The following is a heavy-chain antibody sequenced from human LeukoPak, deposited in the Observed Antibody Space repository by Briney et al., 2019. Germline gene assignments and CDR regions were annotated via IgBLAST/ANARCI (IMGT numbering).Heavy chain of an antibody. V-gene: IGHV3-21*01. Sequence: GGSLRLSCAASGFTFSSYTMNWVRQAPGKGLEWVAAISSSSRDIFYADSVKGRFSIPRDNTQNSLSLQMSSLKAEDTAVYYCVREAAATLFDYWGQGTLVTVSS. CDR1: GFTFSSYT. J-gene: IGHJ4*02. CDR3: VREAAATLFDY. CDR2: ISSSSRDI. D-gene: IGHD1-26*01.